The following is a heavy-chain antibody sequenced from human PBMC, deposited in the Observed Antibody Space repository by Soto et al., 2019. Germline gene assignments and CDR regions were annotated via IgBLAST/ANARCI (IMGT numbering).Heavy chain of an antibody. J-gene: IGHJ5*02. D-gene: IGHD3-10*01. CDR3: ARCGGSLDVLLWFGELFPQGNWFDP. V-gene: IGHV3-11*03. Sequence: PGGSLRLSCAASGFTFSDYYMSWIRQAPGKGLEWVSYISSSSSYTNYADSVKGRFTISRDNAKNSLYLQMNSLRAEDTAVYYCARCGGSLDVLLWFGELFPQGNWFDPWGQGTLVTVSS. CDR1: GFTFSDYY. CDR2: ISSSSSYT.